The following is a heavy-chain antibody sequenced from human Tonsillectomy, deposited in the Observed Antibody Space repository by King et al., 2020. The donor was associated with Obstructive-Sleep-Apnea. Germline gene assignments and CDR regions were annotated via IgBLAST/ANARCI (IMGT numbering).Heavy chain of an antibody. Sequence: VQLVESGGAVVQPGRSLRLSCAASGITFSSYAMHWVRQAPGKGLEWVAVISSEGSKKYYADTVNGRFTISRDNSKNTLYLQMNSLRAEDTAVYYCARDRDDILTGYYIYFYHWGQGTLVTVSS. D-gene: IGHD3-9*01. J-gene: IGHJ1*01. V-gene: IGHV3-30-3*01. CDR2: ISSEGSKK. CDR1: GITFSSYA. CDR3: ARDRDDILTGYYIYFYH.